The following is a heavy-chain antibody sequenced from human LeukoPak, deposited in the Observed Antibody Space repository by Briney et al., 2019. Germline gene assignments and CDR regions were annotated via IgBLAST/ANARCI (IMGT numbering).Heavy chain of an antibody. V-gene: IGHV3-30*18. Sequence: GGSLRLSCAASGFTFSSYGMHWVRQAPGKGLEWVAVISYDGSDKFYADSVKGRFTISRDNSKSTLYLQMNSLRAEDTAVYYCAKELSAGTGGGWEDYFGYWGQGTLVTVSS. J-gene: IGHJ4*02. CDR3: AKELSAGTGGGWEDYFGY. D-gene: IGHD6-13*01. CDR2: ISYDGSDK. CDR1: GFTFSSYG.